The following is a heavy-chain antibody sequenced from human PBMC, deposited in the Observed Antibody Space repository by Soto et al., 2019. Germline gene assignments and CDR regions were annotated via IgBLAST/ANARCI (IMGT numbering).Heavy chain of an antibody. CDR1: GGSISSGGYY. CDR3: VSGTSCTNGVCYRYWFDP. Sequence: PSETLSLTCTVSGGSISSGGYYWSWIRQHPGKGLEWIGYIYYSGSTYYNPSLKSRVTISVDTSKNQFSLKLSSVTAADTAVYYCVSGTSCTNGVCYRYWFDPWGPGTLVTVSS. CDR2: IYYSGST. J-gene: IGHJ5*02. D-gene: IGHD2-8*01. V-gene: IGHV4-31*03.